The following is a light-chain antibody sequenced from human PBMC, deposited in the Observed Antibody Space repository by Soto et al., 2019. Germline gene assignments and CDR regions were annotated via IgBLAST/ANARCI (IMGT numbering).Light chain of an antibody. CDR2: GAS. Sequence: EILMTQSPDTLSVSLGERATLSCRATQSVDTYLAWYQQRPGQSPRLLIYGASTRATDVPGRFSGSGSGTEFTLTITSLQSEDFAVYYWQQYNDWPRTFGQGTKVEIK. CDR1: QSVDTY. V-gene: IGKV3-15*01. CDR3: QQYNDWPRT. J-gene: IGKJ1*01.